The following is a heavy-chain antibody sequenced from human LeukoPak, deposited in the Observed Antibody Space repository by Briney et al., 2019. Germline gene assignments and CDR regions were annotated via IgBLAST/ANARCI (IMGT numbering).Heavy chain of an antibody. D-gene: IGHD6-19*01. Sequence: GGSLRLSCAASGFTFSSYEMNWVRQAPGRGLEWVSYISSSGDAIYYADSVGGRFTIPRGDAKNPLYLQMNSLRAEDRAVYYCARGVLYSNGWYMREYFDYWGQGTLVTVSS. J-gene: IGHJ4*02. CDR1: GFTFSSYE. CDR2: ISSSGDAI. CDR3: ARGVLYSNGWYMREYFDY. V-gene: IGHV3-48*03.